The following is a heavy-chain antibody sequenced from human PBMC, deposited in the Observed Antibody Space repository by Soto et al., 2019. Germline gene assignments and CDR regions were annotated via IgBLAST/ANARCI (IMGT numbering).Heavy chain of an antibody. V-gene: IGHV3-48*01. CDR2: ISSSSSVI. D-gene: IGHD7-27*01. J-gene: IGHJ6*03. CDR1: EFILIDCA. Sequence: EVQLVESGGGLVQPGGPLRLSCATSEFILIDCAMNWVRQAPGKGLEWFSYISSSSSVIDYADSVKGRFTVSRDNARNSLYLQMNSLRAEDTAVYYCARDLSWGSNWYYYMDVWGKGTTVTVSS. CDR3: ARDLSWGSNWYYYMDV.